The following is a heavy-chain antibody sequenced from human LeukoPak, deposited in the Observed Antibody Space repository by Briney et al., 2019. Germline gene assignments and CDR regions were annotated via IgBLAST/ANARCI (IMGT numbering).Heavy chain of an antibody. D-gene: IGHD1-26*01. Sequence: SETLSLTCTVSGGSISSYYWSWIRQPAGKGLEWIGRIYTSGSTNYNPSLNSRVTMSVDTSKNQFSLKLSSMTAADTAVYYCARGGYIVIGATTDYYYYYGMDVWGQRDHGHRLL. J-gene: IGHJ6*04. CDR1: GGSISSYY. CDR3: ARGGYIVIGATTDYYYYYGMDV. V-gene: IGHV4-4*07. CDR2: IYTSGST.